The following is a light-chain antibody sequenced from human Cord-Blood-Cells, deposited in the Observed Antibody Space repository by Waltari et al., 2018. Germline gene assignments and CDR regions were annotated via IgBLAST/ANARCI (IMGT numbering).Light chain of an antibody. CDR1: QSVSSSY. CDR3: QQYGSSFT. V-gene: IGKV3-20*01. J-gene: IGKJ3*01. Sequence: EIVLPQSPGTLSLSPGARATLSCRASQSVSSSYLAWYQHKPGQAPRLLIYGASSRATGIPDRFSGSGSGTDFTLTISRLEPEDFAVYYCQQYGSSFTFGPGTKVDIK. CDR2: GAS.